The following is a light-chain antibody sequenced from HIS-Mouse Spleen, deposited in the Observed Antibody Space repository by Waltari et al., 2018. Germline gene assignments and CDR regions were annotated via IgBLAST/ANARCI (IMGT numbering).Light chain of an antibody. J-gene: IGLJ1*01. CDR2: EVS. Sequence: QSALTQPPSASGSPGQSVTISCTGTSSDVGGYNYVSWYQQHPGKAPKRMIYEVSNRPSGVPDRFSGSEAGNAASLTVSGLQAEDEADYYCSSYAGSNNYVFGTGTKVTVL. V-gene: IGLV2-8*01. CDR3: SSYAGSNNYV. CDR1: SSDVGGYNY.